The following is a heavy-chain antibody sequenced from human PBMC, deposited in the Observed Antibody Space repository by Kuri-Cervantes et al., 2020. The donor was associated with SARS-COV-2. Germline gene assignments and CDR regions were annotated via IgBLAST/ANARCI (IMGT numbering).Heavy chain of an antibody. D-gene: IGHD6-13*01. V-gene: IGHV3-21*01. CDR3: ARCPSSSWYSDAFDI. CDR2: ISSSSSYI. J-gene: IGHJ3*02. CDR1: GFTFSSYS. Sequence: GGSLRLSCAASGFTFSSYSMNWVRQAPGKGLEWVSSISSSSSYIYYADSVKGRLTISRDNAKNSLYLQMNSLRAEDTAVYYCARCPSSSWYSDAFDIWGQGTMVTVSS.